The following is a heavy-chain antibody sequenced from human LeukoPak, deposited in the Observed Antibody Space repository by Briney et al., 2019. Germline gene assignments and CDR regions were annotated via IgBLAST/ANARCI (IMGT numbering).Heavy chain of an antibody. D-gene: IGHD6-13*01. CDR2: TYYKSKWNN. CDR3: EGSAAVTFDY. J-gene: IGHJ4*02. Sequence: SQTLSLTCAISGDSVSSKSATWNWIRQSPSRGLEWLGRTYYKSKWNNDYAISVKSRITINPDTPKNQFSLHLNSVTPEDTAVFFCEGSAAVTFDYGAKETLATVPS. V-gene: IGHV6-1*01. CDR1: GDSVSSKSAT.